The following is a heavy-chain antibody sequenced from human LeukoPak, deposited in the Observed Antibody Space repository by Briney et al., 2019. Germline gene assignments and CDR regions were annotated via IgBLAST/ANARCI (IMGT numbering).Heavy chain of an antibody. CDR3: ARARIDY. D-gene: IGHD1-14*01. V-gene: IGHV3-7*04. CDR2: IKDDGSEI. Sequence: GGSLRLSCVGSGFTFSSYWMTWVRQAPGKGLEWVANIKDDGSEIYSVDSVKGRFTLSRDNAKNSLYLQMSSLRAEDTAVYYCARARIDYWGQGTLVTVSS. J-gene: IGHJ4*02. CDR1: GFTFSSYW.